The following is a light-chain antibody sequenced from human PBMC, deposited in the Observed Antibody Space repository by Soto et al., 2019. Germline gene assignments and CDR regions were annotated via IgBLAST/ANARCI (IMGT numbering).Light chain of an antibody. V-gene: IGKV3-15*01. J-gene: IGKJ1*01. CDR2: DAS. CDR1: QSVSSN. CDR3: QQYKKWPRT. Sequence: EIVLTQSPATLSVSPGERATLSCRASQSVSSNFAWYQQKPGQAPTLLIYDASTRATGIPARFSGSGSGTEFTLIISILQSEDFAVYYCQQYKKWPRTFGHGTKVDIK.